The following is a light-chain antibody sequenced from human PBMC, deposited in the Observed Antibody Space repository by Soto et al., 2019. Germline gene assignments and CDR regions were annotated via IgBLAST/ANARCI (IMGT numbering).Light chain of an antibody. CDR3: QQYNAWPSRT. CDR2: GAS. CDR1: QSVSTN. J-gene: IGKJ2*02. V-gene: IGKV3-15*01. Sequence: IVLTQSPAALSVSPGERATLSCRASQSVSTNSAWYQQKPGQPPRLLIYGASTRATGVPARFSGSGSGTEFTLTISSMQSEDVAVYYCQQYNAWPSRTFGQGTKVEIK.